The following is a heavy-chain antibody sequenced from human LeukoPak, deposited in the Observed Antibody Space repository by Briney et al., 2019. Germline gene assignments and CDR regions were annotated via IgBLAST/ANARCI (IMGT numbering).Heavy chain of an antibody. V-gene: IGHV3-30*03. D-gene: IGHD3-3*01. CDR3: TRQSVNFSLDY. CDR2: ISYDGSNK. Sequence: GGSLRLSCAASGFTFSSYGMHWVRQAPGKGLEWVAVISYDGSNKYYADSVKGRFTISRDNSKNTLYLQMNSLRAEDTAVYFCTRQSVNFSLDYWGQGTLVTVSS. J-gene: IGHJ4*02. CDR1: GFTFSSYG.